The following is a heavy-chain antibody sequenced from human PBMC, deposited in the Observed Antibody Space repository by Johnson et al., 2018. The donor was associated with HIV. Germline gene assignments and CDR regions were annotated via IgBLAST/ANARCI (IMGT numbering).Heavy chain of an antibody. D-gene: IGHD6-13*01. CDR3: ARVGQLARRHAFDS. Sequence: MMLVESGGGVVQPGGSLTLSCAASGFTFSNYDMHWVRQATGKGLDWVSAIGTAGDTYYPGSVKGRFTISRENAKNTLFLQMHSLRAEDTAVYYCARVGQLARRHAFDSWGQGTMVTVSS. J-gene: IGHJ3*02. CDR2: IGTAGDT. V-gene: IGHV3-13*01. CDR1: GFTFSNYD.